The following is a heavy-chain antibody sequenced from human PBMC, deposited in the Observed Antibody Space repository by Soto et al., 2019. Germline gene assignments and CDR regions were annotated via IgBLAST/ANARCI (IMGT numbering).Heavy chain of an antibody. J-gene: IGHJ4*02. CDR1: GFTFSDHG. D-gene: IGHD6-6*01. CDR2: ISGSVGST. CDR3: AKDRTIASRNFDS. V-gene: IGHV3-23*01. Sequence: GGSLRLSCTASGFTFSDHGMHWVRQAPGKGLEWVSSISGSVGSTFYADSVKGRFTISRDNSMNTLYLQMNSLRAEDTAVYYCAKDRTIASRNFDSWGQGARVTSPQ.